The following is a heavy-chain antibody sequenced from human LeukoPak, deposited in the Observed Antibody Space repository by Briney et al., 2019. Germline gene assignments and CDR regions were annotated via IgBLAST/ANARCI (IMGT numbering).Heavy chain of an antibody. CDR2: ISGSGGST. CDR3: ARKWGDGAFDY. Sequence: GGSLRLSCAASGFTFSSYAMSWVRQAPGKGLEWVSAISGSGGSTYYADSVKGRFTISRDNSKNTLFLQMNSLRADDTAVYYCARKWGDGAFDYWGQGTLVTVSS. CDR1: GFTFSSYA. D-gene: IGHD1-26*01. J-gene: IGHJ4*02. V-gene: IGHV3-23*01.